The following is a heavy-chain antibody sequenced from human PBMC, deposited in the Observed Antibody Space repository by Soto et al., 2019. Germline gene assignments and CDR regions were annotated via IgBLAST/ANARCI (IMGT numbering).Heavy chain of an antibody. CDR1: GGSISSGGYS. CDR2: IYHSGST. CDR3: ARDRYYYDSSGYSGYGMDV. Sequence: QLQLQESGSGLVKPSQTLSLTCAVSGGSISSGGYSWSWIRQPPGKGLEWIGYIYHSGSTYYNPSLKSRVTISVDRSKNQFSLKRGSVTAADTAVYYCARDRYYYDSSGYSGYGMDVWGQGTTVTVSS. V-gene: IGHV4-30-2*01. J-gene: IGHJ6*02. D-gene: IGHD3-22*01.